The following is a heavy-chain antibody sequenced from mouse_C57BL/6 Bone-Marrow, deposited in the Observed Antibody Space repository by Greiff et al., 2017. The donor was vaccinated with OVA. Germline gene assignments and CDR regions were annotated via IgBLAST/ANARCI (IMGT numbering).Heavy chain of an antibody. J-gene: IGHJ1*03. CDR2: INPNNGGT. D-gene: IGHD1-1*01. CDR1: GYTFTDYY. V-gene: IGHV1-26*01. Sequence: EVQLRQSGPELVKPGASVKISCKASGYTFTDYYMNWVKQSHGQSLEWIGDINPNNGGTSYNQKFKGKATLTVDKSSRTAYMELRILTSEDSAVYYCASPLDYYGSSYWYFDVWGTGTTVTVSS. CDR3: ASPLDYYGSSYWYFDV.